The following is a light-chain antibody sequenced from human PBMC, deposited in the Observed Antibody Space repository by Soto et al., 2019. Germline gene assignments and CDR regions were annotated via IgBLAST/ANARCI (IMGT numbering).Light chain of an antibody. CDR2: AAS. Sequence: DIQLTQSPSFLSASVGYRVTITXRSSQGISSYLAWYQQKPGKAPKLLIYAASTLQSGVPSRFSGSGSGTEFTLTISSLQPEDFATYYCQQLNSYPITFGQGTRLEI. J-gene: IGKJ5*01. V-gene: IGKV1-9*01. CDR3: QQLNSYPIT. CDR1: QGISSY.